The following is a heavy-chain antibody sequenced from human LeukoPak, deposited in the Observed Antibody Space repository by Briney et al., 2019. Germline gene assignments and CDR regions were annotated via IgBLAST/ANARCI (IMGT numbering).Heavy chain of an antibody. J-gene: IGHJ4*02. CDR3: AKFHCGGDCYPIDY. CDR2: ISGSGGST. D-gene: IGHD2-21*02. Sequence: GGSLRLSCAASGFTFSSYAMSWVRQAPGKGLEWVSAISGSGGSTYYADSVKGRFTISRDNSKNTLYLQMNSLRAEDTAVYYCAKFHCGGDCYPIDYWGQGTLVTVSS. CDR1: GFTFSSYA. V-gene: IGHV3-23*01.